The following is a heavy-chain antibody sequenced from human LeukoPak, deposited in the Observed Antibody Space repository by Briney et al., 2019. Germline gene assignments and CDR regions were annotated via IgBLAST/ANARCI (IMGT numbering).Heavy chain of an antibody. CDR3: ANSRAYDAFDI. D-gene: IGHD3-16*01. V-gene: IGHV3-23*01. Sequence: GGSLRLSCAASGFTFDDYTMHWVRQAPGKGLEWVSAISGSGGSTYYADSVKGRFTISRDNSKNTLYLQMNSLRAEDTAVYYCANSRAYDAFDIWGQGTMVTVSS. J-gene: IGHJ3*02. CDR2: ISGSGGST. CDR1: GFTFDDYT.